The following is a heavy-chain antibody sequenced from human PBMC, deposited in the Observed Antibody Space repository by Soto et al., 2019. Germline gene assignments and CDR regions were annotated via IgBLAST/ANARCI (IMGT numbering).Heavy chain of an antibody. CDR3: ARGPRYCSGGSCYFPIYYFDY. CDR1: GGSISSYY. V-gene: IGHV4-59*01. Sequence: PSETLSLTCTVSGGSISSYYWSWIRQPPGKGLEWIGYIYYSGSTNYNPSLKSRVTISVDTSKNQFSLKLSSVTAADTAVYYCARGPRYCSGGSCYFPIYYFDYWGQGTLVTVSS. J-gene: IGHJ4*02. D-gene: IGHD2-15*01. CDR2: IYYSGST.